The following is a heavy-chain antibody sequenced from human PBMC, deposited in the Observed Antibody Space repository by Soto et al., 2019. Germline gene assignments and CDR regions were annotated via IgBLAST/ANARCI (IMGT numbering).Heavy chain of an antibody. CDR1: GFTFSSYG. CDR2: IWYDGSNK. Sequence: QVQLVESGGGVVQPGRSLRLSCAASGFTFSSYGMHWVRQAPGKGLEWVAVIWYDGSNKYYADSVKGRFTISRDNSKNTRYLQMNSLRAEDTAVYYCARDARYRVIDYCGQGTLVTVSS. CDR3: ARDARYRVIDY. J-gene: IGHJ4*02. D-gene: IGHD3-10*01. V-gene: IGHV3-33*01.